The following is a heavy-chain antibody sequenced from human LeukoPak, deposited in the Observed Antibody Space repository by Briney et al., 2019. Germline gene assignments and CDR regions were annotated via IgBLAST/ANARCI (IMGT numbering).Heavy chain of an antibody. CDR1: GFTFSNYA. Sequence: PGGSLRLSCAASGFTFSNYAMSWVRQAPGKGLEWVSAISGSGGSTYYADSVKGRFTISRDNSKNTLYLQMNSLRADDTALYFCAKSEHQLEAWFDPWGQGTLVTVSS. J-gene: IGHJ5*02. CDR3: AKSEHQLEAWFDP. V-gene: IGHV3-23*01. D-gene: IGHD6-13*01. CDR2: ISGSGGST.